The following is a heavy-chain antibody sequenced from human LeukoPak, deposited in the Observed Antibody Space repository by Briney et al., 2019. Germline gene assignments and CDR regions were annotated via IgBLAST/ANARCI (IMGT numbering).Heavy chain of an antibody. CDR1: GFTFSSYG. D-gene: IGHD4-17*01. CDR2: ISYDGSNK. Sequence: GGSLRLSCAASGFTFSSYGMHWVRQAPGKGLEWVAVISYDGSNKYYADSVKGRFTISRDNSKNTLYLQMNSLRAEDTAVYYCAKDPNGDYIGAFDIWGQGTMVTVSS. J-gene: IGHJ3*02. V-gene: IGHV3-30*18. CDR3: AKDPNGDYIGAFDI.